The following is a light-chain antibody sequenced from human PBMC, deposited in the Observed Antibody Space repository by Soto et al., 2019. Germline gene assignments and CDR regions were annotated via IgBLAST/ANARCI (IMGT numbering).Light chain of an antibody. J-gene: IGLJ2*01. CDR1: SSDIGGYNY. V-gene: IGLV2-8*01. Sequence: QSVLTQPPSASGSPVQSVTFSCTGTSSDIGGYNYVAWYQQHPGKAPKLIIYDVTKRPSGVPDRCSGSKSGNTASLTVSGLQAEDEADYYCSSYAGSNHFVVLGGGTKVTVL. CDR3: SSYAGSNHFVV. CDR2: DVT.